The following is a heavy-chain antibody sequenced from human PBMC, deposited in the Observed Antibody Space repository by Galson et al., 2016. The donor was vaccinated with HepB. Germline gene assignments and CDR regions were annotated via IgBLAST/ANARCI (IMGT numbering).Heavy chain of an antibody. Sequence: SLRLSCAASGFIFDDHAMHWVRQTPRKGLEWVSAISGSGGSTYYADSVKGRFTISRDNSKNTLYLQMNSLRAEDTAVYYCAKDLGFLEWLFFDSYYYYGMDVWGQGTTVTVSS. V-gene: IGHV3-23*01. CDR1: GFIFDDHA. J-gene: IGHJ6*02. CDR2: ISGSGGST. D-gene: IGHD3-3*01. CDR3: AKDLGFLEWLFFDSYYYYGMDV.